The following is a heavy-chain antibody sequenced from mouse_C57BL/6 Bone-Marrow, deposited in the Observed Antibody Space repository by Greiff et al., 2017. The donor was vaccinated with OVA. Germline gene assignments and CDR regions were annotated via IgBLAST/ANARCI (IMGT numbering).Heavy chain of an antibody. CDR3: AREDYSSPWFAY. CDR2: IHPNSGST. D-gene: IGHD1-1*01. CDR1: GYTFTSYW. Sequence: QVQLQQPGAELVKPGASVKLSCKASGYTFTSYWMHWVKQRPGQGLEWIGMIHPNSGSTNYNEKFKSKATLTVDKSSSTAYMQLSSLTSEDYAVYYCAREDYSSPWFAYWGQGTLVTVSA. J-gene: IGHJ3*01. V-gene: IGHV1-64*01.